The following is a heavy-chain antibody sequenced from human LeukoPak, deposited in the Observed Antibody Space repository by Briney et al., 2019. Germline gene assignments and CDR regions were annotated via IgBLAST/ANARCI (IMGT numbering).Heavy chain of an antibody. CDR3: AITQLAAASDAFDI. V-gene: IGHV3-30*02. CDR2: IRYDGSNK. CDR1: GFTFSRYG. J-gene: IGHJ3*02. Sequence: PGGSLRLSCAASGFTFSRYGMHWVRPAPGKGLEWVAFIRYDGSNKYYADSVKGRFTISRDNSKNTLYLQMNSLRAEDTAVYYCAITQLAAASDAFDIWGQGTMVTVSS. D-gene: IGHD1-1*01.